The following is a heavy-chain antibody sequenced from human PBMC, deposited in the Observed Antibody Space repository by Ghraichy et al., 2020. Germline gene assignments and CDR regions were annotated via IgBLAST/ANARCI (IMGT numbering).Heavy chain of an antibody. J-gene: IGHJ4*02. Sequence: SETRSLTCTVSGGSISSYYWSWIRQPAGKGLEWIGRIYTSGSTNYNPSLKSRVTMSVDTSKNQFSLKLSSVTAADTAVYYCAREIPNRGIAVFFEHSPDEVGVDYWGQGTLVTVSS. CDR2: IYTSGST. CDR1: GGSISSYY. V-gene: IGHV4-4*07. D-gene: IGHD6-19*01. CDR3: AREIPNRGIAVFFEHSPDEVGVDY.